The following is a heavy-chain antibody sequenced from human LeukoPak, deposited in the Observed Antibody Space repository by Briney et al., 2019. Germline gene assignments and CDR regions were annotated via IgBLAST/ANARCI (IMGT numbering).Heavy chain of an antibody. Sequence: SETLSLTCAVYGGSFSGYYWSWIRQPPGKGLEWIGEINHSGSTNYNPSLKSRVTISVDTSKNQFSLKLSSVTAADTAVYYCATSRIAAAGLPIDYWGQGTLVTVSS. CDR3: ATSRIAAAGLPIDY. J-gene: IGHJ4*02. D-gene: IGHD6-13*01. CDR1: GGSFSGYY. CDR2: INHSGST. V-gene: IGHV4-34*01.